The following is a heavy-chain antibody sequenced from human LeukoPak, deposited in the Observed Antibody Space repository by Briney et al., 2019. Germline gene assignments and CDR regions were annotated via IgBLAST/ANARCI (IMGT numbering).Heavy chain of an antibody. CDR3: TRQRGGSGSYYDY. D-gene: IGHD3-10*01. CDR1: GFTFSGSA. Sequence: GRSLRLSCAASGFTFSGSAMHWVRQASGQGLEWVGRIRSKANSYATAYAASVKGRFTISREDSKNTAYLQMNSLKTEDTAVYYCTRQRGGSGSYYDYWGQGTLVTVSS. CDR2: IRSKANSYAT. J-gene: IGHJ4*02. V-gene: IGHV3-73*01.